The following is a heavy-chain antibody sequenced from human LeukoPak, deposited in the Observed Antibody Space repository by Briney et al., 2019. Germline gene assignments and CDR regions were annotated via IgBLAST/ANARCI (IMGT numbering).Heavy chain of an antibody. CDR3: ARDTREWELRYYMDV. CDR2: INPNSGGT. V-gene: IGHV1-2*02. D-gene: IGHD1-26*01. Sequence: GASVKVSCKASGHTFTAYYMHRVRQAPGQGLEWMGWINPNSGGTNYAQKFQGRVTMTRDTSISTGYMELSRLRSDDTAVYYCARDTREWELRYYMDVWGKGNTVTISS. CDR1: GHTFTAYY. J-gene: IGHJ6*03.